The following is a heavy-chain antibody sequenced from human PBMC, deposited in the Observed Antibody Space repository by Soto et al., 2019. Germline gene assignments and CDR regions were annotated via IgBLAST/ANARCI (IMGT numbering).Heavy chain of an antibody. J-gene: IGHJ5*02. CDR1: GGSISSGGYY. D-gene: IGHD1-7*01. CDR3: ARTESGTFDP. Sequence: PSETLSLTCTVSGGSISSGGYYWSWIRQHPGKGLECIGYIYYSGSTYYNPSLKSRVNISVDTSKNQFSLKLSSVTAADTAVYYCARTESGTFDPWGQGTLVTVSS. V-gene: IGHV4-31*03. CDR2: IYYSGST.